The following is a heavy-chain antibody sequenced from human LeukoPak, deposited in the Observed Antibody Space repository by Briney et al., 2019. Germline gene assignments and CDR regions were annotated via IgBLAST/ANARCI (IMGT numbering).Heavy chain of an antibody. J-gene: IGHJ3*01. Sequence: PGGSLRLSCAASGFTFSSYSMNWVRQAPGKGLEWVSYISSSSSTIYYADSVKGRFTISRDNAKNSPYLQMNSLRAEDTAVYYCARDPYLNAFDVWGQGTMVTVSS. V-gene: IGHV3-48*01. CDR2: ISSSSSTI. CDR1: GFTFSSYS. CDR3: ARDPYLNAFDV.